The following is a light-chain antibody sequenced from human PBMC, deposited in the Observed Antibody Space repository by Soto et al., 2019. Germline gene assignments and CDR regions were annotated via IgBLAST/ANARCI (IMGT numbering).Light chain of an antibody. CDR2: AAS. CDR3: HQASSVPYT. V-gene: IGKV1-12*01. J-gene: IGKJ2*01. Sequence: DIQMTQSPSSVSASVGDRVTITCRASQGISSWLAWYQQKPGKATKLLIYAASSWQSGLPSRFSGSGSGTDVTLTISSRQPEDFATSYCHQASSVPYTFGQGTKLEIK. CDR1: QGISSW.